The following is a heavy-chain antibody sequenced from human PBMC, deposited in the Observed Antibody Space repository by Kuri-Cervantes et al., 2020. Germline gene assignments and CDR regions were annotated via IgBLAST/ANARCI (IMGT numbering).Heavy chain of an antibody. V-gene: IGHV4-34*01. CDR2: VNHSGST. J-gene: IGHJ4*02. D-gene: IGHD3-22*01. Sequence: SETLSLTCAVYGGSFSDYYWTWIRQPPGKGLEWIGEVNHSGSTNYNTSLKSRVTISVDTSKNQFSLKLSSVTAADTAVYYCAKDKSWGLVVSHLVYWGQGTLVTVSS. CDR1: GGSFSDYY. CDR3: AKDKSWGLVVSHLVY.